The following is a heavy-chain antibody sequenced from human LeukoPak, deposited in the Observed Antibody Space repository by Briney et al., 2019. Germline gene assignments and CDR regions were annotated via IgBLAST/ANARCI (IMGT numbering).Heavy chain of an antibody. D-gene: IGHD2-2*01. V-gene: IGHV4-34*01. CDR2: INHSGST. Sequence: SETLSLTCAVYGGSFSGYYWSWIRQPPGKGLEWIGEINHSGSTNYNPSLKSRVTISVDTSKNQFSLKLSSVTAADTAVYYCARGFTRSSDAFDIWGQGTMVTVSS. CDR3: ARGFTRSSDAFDI. CDR1: GGSFSGYY. J-gene: IGHJ3*02.